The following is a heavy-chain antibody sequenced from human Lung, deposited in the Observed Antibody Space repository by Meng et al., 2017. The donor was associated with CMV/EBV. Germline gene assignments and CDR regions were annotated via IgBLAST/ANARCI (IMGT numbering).Heavy chain of an antibody. CDR2: IHPGDSET. D-gene: IGHD2-2*01. J-gene: IGHJ4*02. CDR3: ATVGVDQRFDN. Sequence: GESXKTSCKGSGQTFTTSWNAWVRQMPGKGLEWMGVIHPGDSETRYSLSFQGHVTISADMSLSVAYLQWSSLKASDTAIFYCATVGVDQRFDNWGQGTLVTVSS. CDR1: GQTFTTSW. V-gene: IGHV5-51*01.